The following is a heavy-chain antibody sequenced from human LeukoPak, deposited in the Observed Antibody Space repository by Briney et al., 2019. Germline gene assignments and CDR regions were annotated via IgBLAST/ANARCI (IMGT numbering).Heavy chain of an antibody. CDR2: IKQHGGEK. CDR1: GFSFSSYW. V-gene: IGHV3-7*01. J-gene: IGHJ4*02. D-gene: IGHD3-9*01. CDR3: ARDIPYDIPGY. Sequence: PGGSLRLSCAASGFSFSSYWMTWVRQAPGKGLEWVANIKQHGGEKYYVDSVKGRFTISRDNAKNSLYLQMNSLRAEDTAVYYCARDIPYDIPGYWGQGTLVTVSS.